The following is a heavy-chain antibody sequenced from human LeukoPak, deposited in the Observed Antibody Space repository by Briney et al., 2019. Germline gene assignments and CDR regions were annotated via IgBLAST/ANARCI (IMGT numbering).Heavy chain of an antibody. CDR1: GGTFSSYA. J-gene: IGHJ6*03. V-gene: IGHV1-69*13. D-gene: IGHD2-2*02. CDR2: INPIFGTA. CDR3: ARDVVVPAAIRHYYYYMDV. Sequence: SVKVSCKASGGTFSSYAISWVRQAPGQGLEWMGGINPIFGTANYAQKFQGRVTITADESTSTAYMELSSLRSEDTAVYYCARDVVVPAAIRHYYYYMDVWGKGTTVTVSS.